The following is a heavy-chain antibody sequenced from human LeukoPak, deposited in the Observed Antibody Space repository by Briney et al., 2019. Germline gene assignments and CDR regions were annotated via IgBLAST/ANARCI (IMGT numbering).Heavy chain of an antibody. CDR1: GGSIRSRTIY. CDR2: LYYSGNT. Sequence: SETLSLTCTVSGGSIRSRTIYWGWIRQPPGKGLEWIGSLYYSGNTNYSPPLKRRVTISVDTSKNQFSLKLSSVTAADTAVYYCARGFKIAAIYYYYGMDVWGQGTTVTVSS. J-gene: IGHJ6*02. D-gene: IGHD6-6*01. V-gene: IGHV4-39*07. CDR3: ARGFKIAAIYYYYGMDV.